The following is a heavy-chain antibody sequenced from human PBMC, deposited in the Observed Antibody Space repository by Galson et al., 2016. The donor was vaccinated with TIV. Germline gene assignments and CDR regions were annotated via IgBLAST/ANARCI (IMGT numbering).Heavy chain of an antibody. V-gene: IGHV4-4*07. J-gene: IGHJ3*02. D-gene: IGHD2-2*01. CDR2: ISTSGST. Sequence: ETLSLTCTVSGGSISSYYWSWIRQPAGKGLEWIGRISTSGSTNYNPSLRSRVTMTLDTSERQFSLKLSSVTAADTAVYYCARGGGRYFSSVACSPAWDFDNWGQGTMVTVSS. CDR3: ARGGGRYFSSVACSPAWDFDN. CDR1: GGSISSYY.